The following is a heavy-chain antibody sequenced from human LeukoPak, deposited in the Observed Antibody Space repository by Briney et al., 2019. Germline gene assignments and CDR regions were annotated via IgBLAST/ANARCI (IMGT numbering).Heavy chain of an antibody. CDR3: ARATAPSSSWYIGGYFDL. CDR2: IYYSGST. V-gene: IGHV4-30-4*08. J-gene: IGHJ2*01. CDR1: GDSISSGDYY. D-gene: IGHD6-13*01. Sequence: PPETLSLTSTVSGDSISSGDYYWSWIRQPPGKGLEWIGYIYYSGSTYYNPSLKSRVTMSVDTSKNQFSLKLSSVTAADTAVYYCARATAPSSSWYIGGYFDLWGRGTLVTVSS.